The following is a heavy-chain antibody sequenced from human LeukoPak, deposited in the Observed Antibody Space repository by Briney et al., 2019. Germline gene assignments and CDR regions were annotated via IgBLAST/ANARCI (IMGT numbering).Heavy chain of an antibody. CDR1: GYTFTGYY. CDR3: ARDRYSSYDY. D-gene: IGHD6-19*01. Sequence: ASVKVSCKASGYTFTGYYMHWLRQAPGQGLEWMGWINPNSGGTNYAQKFQGRVTMTRDTSISTAHMELSRLRSDDTAVYYCARDRYSSYDYWGQGTLVTVSS. J-gene: IGHJ4*02. V-gene: IGHV1-2*02. CDR2: INPNSGGT.